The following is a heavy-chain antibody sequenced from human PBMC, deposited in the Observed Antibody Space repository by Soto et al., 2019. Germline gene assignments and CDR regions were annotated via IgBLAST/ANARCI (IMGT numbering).Heavy chain of an antibody. CDR3: AKDYYDSSGYFDY. CDR1: GFTFSSYG. J-gene: IGHJ4*02. D-gene: IGHD3-22*01. CDR2: ISYDGSNK. Sequence: GGSLRLSCAASGFTFSSYGMHWVRQAPGKGLEWVAVISYDGSNKYYADSVKGRFTISRDNSKNTLYLQMNSLRAEDTAVYYCAKDYYDSSGYFDYWGQGTLVTVSS. V-gene: IGHV3-30*18.